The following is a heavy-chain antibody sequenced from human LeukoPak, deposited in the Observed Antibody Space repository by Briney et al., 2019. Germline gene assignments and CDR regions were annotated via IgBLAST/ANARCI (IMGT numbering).Heavy chain of an antibody. V-gene: IGHV3-11*04. D-gene: IGHD6-19*01. Sequence: GGSLRPSCAASGFTLSDYYMTWIRRTPGKGLEWVSYISPAGTTYYADSVKGRFTISRDNAKNSLYLQMNSLRDEDTAVYYCARGDSSGPDYYYYMDVWGKGTTVTISS. J-gene: IGHJ6*03. CDR3: ARGDSSGPDYYYYMDV. CDR2: ISPAGTT. CDR1: GFTLSDYY.